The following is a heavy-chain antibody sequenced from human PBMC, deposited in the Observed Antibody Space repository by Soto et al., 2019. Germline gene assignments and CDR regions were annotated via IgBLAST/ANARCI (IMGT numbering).Heavy chain of an antibody. V-gene: IGHV4-59*01. CDR1: GGFISSCS. D-gene: IGHD3-16*01. CDR3: SRGAGGLDR. J-gene: IGHJ4*02. Sequence: SETLSLTCSVSGGFISSCSWNWIRQPPGKGLERMWYIYYSRSTNYNPSLKSRVSISIYTSKNHFSLKLSSRTAPDTAVDYCSRGAGGLDRWGQGTLVTVSS. CDR2: IYYSRST.